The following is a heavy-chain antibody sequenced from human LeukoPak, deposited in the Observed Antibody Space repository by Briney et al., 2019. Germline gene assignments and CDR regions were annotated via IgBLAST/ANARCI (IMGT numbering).Heavy chain of an antibody. CDR2: FMPIFGTA. Sequence: SVKVSCKASGGTLSNYAISWVRQAPGQGLEWMGRFMPIFGTANHAQKFQGRVTITTDESTTTAYMKLSSLKSEDTAVYYCARGESYTSSGYYYWGQGTLVTVSS. CDR3: ARGESYTSSGYYY. D-gene: IGHD3-22*01. V-gene: IGHV1-69*05. J-gene: IGHJ4*02. CDR1: GGTLSNYA.